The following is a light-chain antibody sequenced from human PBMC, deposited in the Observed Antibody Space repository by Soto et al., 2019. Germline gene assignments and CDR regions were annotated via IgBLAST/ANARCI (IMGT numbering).Light chain of an antibody. CDR3: MQGTHWPPT. Sequence: DVVMTQSPLSLPVTLGQPASISCRSSQSLVYSDGIAYLSWFQQRPGQSPRRLIYKASNRDSGVPDRVSGSGSGTDFTLQINRVEAEDVGVYYCMQGTHWPPTFGRGTRVEIK. J-gene: IGKJ1*01. CDR2: KAS. V-gene: IGKV2-30*01. CDR1: QSLVYSDGIAY.